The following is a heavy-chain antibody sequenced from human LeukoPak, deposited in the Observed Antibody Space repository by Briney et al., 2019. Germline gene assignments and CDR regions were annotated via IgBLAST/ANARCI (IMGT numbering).Heavy chain of an antibody. CDR2: ISSSGSTI. Sequence: PGGSLRPSCAASGFTFSSYEMNWVRQAPGKGLEWVSYISSSGSTIYYADSVKGRFTISRDNAKNSLYLQMNSLRAEDTAVYYCAELGITMIAGVWGKGTTVTISS. V-gene: IGHV3-48*03. D-gene: IGHD3-22*01. CDR1: GFTFSSYE. J-gene: IGHJ6*04. CDR3: AELGITMIAGV.